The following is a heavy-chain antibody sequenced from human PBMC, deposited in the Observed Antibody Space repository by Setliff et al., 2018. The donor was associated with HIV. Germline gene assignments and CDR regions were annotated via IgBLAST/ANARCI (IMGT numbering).Heavy chain of an antibody. D-gene: IGHD3-22*01. J-gene: IGHJ6*02. CDR3: ATTIGMIVEGMDV. CDR2: INSDGSKT. CDR1: GFTFDHYW. V-gene: IGHV3-74*01. Sequence: GESPKISCEASGFTFDHYWMHWVRQAPGKGLVWVSRINSDGSKTNYADSLKGRFTISRDNVKNTLYLEMDSLGAEDTAVYYCATTIGMIVEGMDVWGQGTTVTVSS.